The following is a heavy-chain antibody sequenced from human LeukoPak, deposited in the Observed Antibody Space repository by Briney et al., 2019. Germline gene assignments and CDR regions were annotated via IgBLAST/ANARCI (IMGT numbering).Heavy chain of an antibody. Sequence: GGSLRLSCAASGFTFSDYYMSWIRKAPGKGLEWVSYISSSSTYTNYADSVKGRFTISRDNAKSSLYLQMNSLRAEDTAVYYCARTGRDYFYGSGSSYSLIDSWGQGTLVTVSS. D-gene: IGHD3-10*01. CDR2: ISSSSTYT. V-gene: IGHV3-11*03. CDR1: GFTFSDYY. J-gene: IGHJ4*02. CDR3: ARTGRDYFYGSGSSYSLIDS.